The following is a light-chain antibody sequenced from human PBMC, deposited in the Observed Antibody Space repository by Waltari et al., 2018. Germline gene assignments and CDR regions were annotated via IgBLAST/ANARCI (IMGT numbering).Light chain of an antibody. CDR1: QSISTY. CDR2: DAS. CDR3: HQRGSWPLT. J-gene: IGKJ5*01. Sequence: MLKQSPTTLSLSPGAKATLSCRASQSISTYLAWFQQRPGQAPRLLIYDASNRAAGVPARFSGSGSGTDFTLSISSLESEDFAVYYCHQRGSWPLTFGQGTRLEIK. V-gene: IGKV3-11*01.